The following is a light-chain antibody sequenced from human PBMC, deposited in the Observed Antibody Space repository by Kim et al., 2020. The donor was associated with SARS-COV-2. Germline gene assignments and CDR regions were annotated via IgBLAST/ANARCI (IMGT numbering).Light chain of an antibody. V-gene: IGKV3-20*01. CDR3: QQCYNSPFT. CDR1: QTVRRTF. CDR2: GAS. J-gene: IGKJ2*01. Sequence: LSPGESATLSCRSSQTVRRTFLGWYQQRPGQAPRLLIYGASNRATGIPDRFSGSVSGTDFTLTISRLEPEDSAVYYCQQCYNSPFTFGQGTKLEI.